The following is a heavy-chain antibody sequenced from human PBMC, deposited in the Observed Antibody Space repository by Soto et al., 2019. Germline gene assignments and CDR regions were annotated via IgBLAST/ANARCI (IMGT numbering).Heavy chain of an antibody. J-gene: IGHJ4*02. CDR3: ARGQPASFDY. V-gene: IGHV4-34*01. D-gene: IGHD2-2*01. Sequence: SETLSLTCAVYGGSFSGYYWSWIRQPPGKGLEWIGEINHSGSTNYNPSLKSRVTISVDTSKNQFSLKLSSVTAADTAVYYCARGQPASFDYWGQGTLVTVSS. CDR1: GGSFSGYY. CDR2: INHSGST.